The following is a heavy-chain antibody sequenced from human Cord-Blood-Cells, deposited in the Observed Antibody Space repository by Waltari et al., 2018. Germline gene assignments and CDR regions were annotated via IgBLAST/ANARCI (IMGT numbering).Heavy chain of an antibody. CDR3: ATAIALRSSGYDYFDY. D-gene: IGHD5-12*01. Sequence: QVQLVQSGAEVKKPGASVKVSCKVSGYTLPELSMHWLRQAPGKGLEWMGGFDPEDGETIYAQKFQGRVTMTEDTSTDTAYMELSSLRSEDTAVYYCATAIALRSSGYDYFDYWGQGTLVTVSS. CDR1: GYTLPELS. CDR2: FDPEDGET. V-gene: IGHV1-24*01. J-gene: IGHJ4*02.